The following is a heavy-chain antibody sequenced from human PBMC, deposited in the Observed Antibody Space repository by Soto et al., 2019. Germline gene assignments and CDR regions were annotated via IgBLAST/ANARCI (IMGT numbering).Heavy chain of an antibody. J-gene: IGHJ5*02. Sequence: SETLSITCTFSVGSISISSYYWGWIRQPPGKGLEWIGSIYYSGSTYYNPSLKSRVTISVDTSKNQFSLKLGSVTAADTAVYYCAKTYYDFWSAKDWFDPWGQGTMVTVSS. D-gene: IGHD3-3*01. CDR2: IYYSGST. V-gene: IGHV4-39*01. CDR3: AKTYYDFWSAKDWFDP. CDR1: VGSISISSYY.